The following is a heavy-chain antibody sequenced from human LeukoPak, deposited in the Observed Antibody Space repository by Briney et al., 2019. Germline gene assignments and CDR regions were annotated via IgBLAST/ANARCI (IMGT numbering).Heavy chain of an antibody. CDR2: INPNSGGT. Sequence: GESLKISCKASGYTFTDYYMHWVRQAPGQGLEWMGWINPNSGGTNYAQKFQGRVTMTRDTSISTAYMELSRLRSDDTAMYYCAMNWNYNYWGQGTLVTVSS. CDR3: AMNWNYNY. D-gene: IGHD1-7*01. CDR1: GYTFTDYY. V-gene: IGHV1-2*02. J-gene: IGHJ4*02.